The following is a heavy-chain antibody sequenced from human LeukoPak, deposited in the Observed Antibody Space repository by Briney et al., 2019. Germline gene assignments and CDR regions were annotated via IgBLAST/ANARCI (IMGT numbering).Heavy chain of an antibody. CDR1: GFTFSSYG. V-gene: IGHV3-33*01. CDR2: IWNDGSQE. J-gene: IGHJ3*02. Sequence: GGSLRLSCAASGFTFSSYGMHWVRQAPGKGLEWVAVIWNDGSQEEYADSGKVRFTISRDKSKNTLFLQMNSLRAEDTAVYYCARDDALGDNALHIWGQGTMVTVSS. D-gene: IGHD3-16*01. CDR3: ARDDALGDNALHI.